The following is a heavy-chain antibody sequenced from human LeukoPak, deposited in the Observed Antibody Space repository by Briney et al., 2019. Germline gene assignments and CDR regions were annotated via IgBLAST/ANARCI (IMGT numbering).Heavy chain of an antibody. J-gene: IGHJ4*02. CDR2: ISSSSSTI. V-gene: IGHV3-48*04. Sequence: GGSLRLSCAASGFTFSSYSMNWVRQAPGKGLEWVSYISSSSSTIYYADSVEGRFTISRDNAKNSLYLQMNSLRAEDTAVYYCASGEWESPRGFDYWGQGTLVTVSS. D-gene: IGHD1-26*01. CDR3: ASGEWESPRGFDY. CDR1: GFTFSSYS.